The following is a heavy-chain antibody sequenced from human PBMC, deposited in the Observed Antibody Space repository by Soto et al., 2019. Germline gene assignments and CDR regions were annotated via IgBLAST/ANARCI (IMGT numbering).Heavy chain of an antibody. CDR1: GYTFTTYG. V-gene: IGHV1-18*01. J-gene: IGHJ5*02. CDR3: ASVSVAGSGENWFDP. CDR2: ISGYNGNT. D-gene: IGHD6-19*01. Sequence: QVQLVQSGAEVKKPGASVKVSCKASGYTFTTYGLTWVRQAPGQGLEWMGWISGYNGNTNYAQKLQGRVTMTTDTSTSTAYMELRSLRSDDTAVYYCASVSVAGSGENWFDPWGQGTLVTVSS.